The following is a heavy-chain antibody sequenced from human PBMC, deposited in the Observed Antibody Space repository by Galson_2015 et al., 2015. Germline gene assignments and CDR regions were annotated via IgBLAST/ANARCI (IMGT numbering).Heavy chain of an antibody. CDR1: GFTFSSYA. CDR2: ISYDGSNK. J-gene: IGHJ5*02. D-gene: IGHD6-13*01. CDR3: ARDRWAAAVQTGGWFDP. Sequence: SLRLSCAASGFTFSSYAMHWVRQAPGKGLEWVAVISYDGSNKYYADSVKGRFTISRDNSKNTLYLQMNSLRAEDTAVYYCARDRWAAAVQTGGWFDPWGQGTLVTVSS. V-gene: IGHV3-30-3*01.